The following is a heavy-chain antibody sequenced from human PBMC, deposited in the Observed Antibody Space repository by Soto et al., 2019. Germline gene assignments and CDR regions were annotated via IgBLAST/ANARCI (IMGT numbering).Heavy chain of an antibody. J-gene: IGHJ6*02. CDR3: ARDIFGSGYDYPYYYYYGMDV. V-gene: IGHV3-33*01. Sequence: PGGSLRLSCAASGFTFSSYGMHWVRQAPGKGLEWVAVIWYDGSNKYYADSVKGRFTISRDNSKNTLYLQMNSLRAEDTAVYYCARDIFGSGYDYPYYYYYGMDVWGQGTTVTVSS. CDR1: GFTFSSYG. D-gene: IGHD5-12*01. CDR2: IWYDGSNK.